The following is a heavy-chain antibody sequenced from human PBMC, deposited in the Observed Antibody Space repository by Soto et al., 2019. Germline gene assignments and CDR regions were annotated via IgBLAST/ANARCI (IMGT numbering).Heavy chain of an antibody. CDR3: ARDPGQDEAMDY. CDR1: GFTFSNFG. V-gene: IGHV3-33*01. J-gene: IGHJ4*02. Sequence: QVQVVESRGGVVQPGRSLRLSCVASGFTFSNFGMHWVRQAPGKGLEWVAVIWHDGKNKYYADSAEGRFTVSRDNSKNTLYLQMNSLTAEDTAVYYCARDPGQDEAMDYWGQGTLVTVSS. CDR2: IWHDGKNK.